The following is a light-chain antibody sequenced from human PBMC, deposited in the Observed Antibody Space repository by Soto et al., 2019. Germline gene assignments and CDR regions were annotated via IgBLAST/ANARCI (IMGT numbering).Light chain of an antibody. CDR1: SSDIGSFKY. Sequence: QSALTQPASVSGSPGQSITISCTGTSSDIGSFKYVSWYQQQPGKAPKLIILEVVNRPSGVSHRFSGSKSGNTASLTISRLQADDEADYYCSSYSRSTTVLFGGGTKLTVL. CDR3: SSYSRSTTVL. J-gene: IGLJ2*01. V-gene: IGLV2-14*01. CDR2: EVV.